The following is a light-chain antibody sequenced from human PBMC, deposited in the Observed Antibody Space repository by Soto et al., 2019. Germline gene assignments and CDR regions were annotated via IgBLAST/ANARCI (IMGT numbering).Light chain of an antibody. V-gene: IGLV2-14*01. CDR2: DVS. J-gene: IGLJ1*01. Sequence: QSVLTQPASVSGSPGQSITISCTRTSSDIGVYNYVSWYQQHPGKAPKLMLYDVSNRPSGVSNRFSGSKSGNTASLTISGLQAEDEADYYCSSYTTSSTLVFGTGTKVTVL. CDR1: SSDIGVYNY. CDR3: SSYTTSSTLV.